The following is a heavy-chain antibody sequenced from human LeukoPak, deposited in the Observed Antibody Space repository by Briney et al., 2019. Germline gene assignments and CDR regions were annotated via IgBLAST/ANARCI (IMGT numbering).Heavy chain of an antibody. CDR3: TRGSPRCTSATLMTY. J-gene: IGHJ4*02. Sequence: GGSLRLSCTASGFTFGDYLMSWVRQAPGKGLEWVGFIRGKAYGGTPEYAASVKGRFTISRDDSKSIAYLQMNGLKTEDTAVYYCTRGSPRCTSATLMTYWGQGTLVTVSS. D-gene: IGHD2-2*01. CDR1: GFTFGDYL. V-gene: IGHV3-49*04. CDR2: IRGKAYGGTP.